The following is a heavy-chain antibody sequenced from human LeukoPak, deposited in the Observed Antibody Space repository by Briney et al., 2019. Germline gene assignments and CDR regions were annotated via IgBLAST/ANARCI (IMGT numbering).Heavy chain of an antibody. J-gene: IGHJ4*02. CDR2: TRNKANSYTT. Sequence: GGSLRLSCAASGFSFSDHYMDWVRQAPGKGLEWVGRTRNKANSYTTEYAASVKGRFTISRDDSKNSLHLQMNSLKTEDTAVYYCARAFSGTARGLGYWGQGTLVTVSS. CDR1: GFSFSDHY. D-gene: IGHD3-10*01. V-gene: IGHV3-72*01. CDR3: ARAFSGTARGLGY.